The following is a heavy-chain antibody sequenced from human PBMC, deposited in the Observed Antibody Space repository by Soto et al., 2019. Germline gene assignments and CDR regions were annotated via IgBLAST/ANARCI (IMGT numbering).Heavy chain of an antibody. J-gene: IGHJ6*03. D-gene: IGHD6-6*01. Sequence: PGGSLRLSCAASGFTFSSYIMNWVRQAPGKGLEWVSSISSSSSYIYYADSVKGRFTISRDNSKNTLYLQMNSLRAEDTAVYYCAREGIAARTTYYYYYYMDVWGKGTTVTVSS. CDR3: AREGIAARTTYYYYYYMDV. CDR2: ISSSSSYI. V-gene: IGHV3-21*01. CDR1: GFTFSSYI.